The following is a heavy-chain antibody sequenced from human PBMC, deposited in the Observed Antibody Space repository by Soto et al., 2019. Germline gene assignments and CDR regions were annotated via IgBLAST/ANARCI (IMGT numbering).Heavy chain of an antibody. Sequence: QVQLVESGGGVVQPGRSLRLSCAASGFTFSSYGMHWVRQAPGKGLEWVAVISYDGSNKYYADSVKGRFTISRDNSKNTLYLQMNRLRAEDTAVYYCAAVNWNYPDYWGQGTLVTVSS. CDR2: ISYDGSNK. J-gene: IGHJ4*02. CDR1: GFTFSSYG. D-gene: IGHD1-20*01. V-gene: IGHV3-30*03. CDR3: AAVNWNYPDY.